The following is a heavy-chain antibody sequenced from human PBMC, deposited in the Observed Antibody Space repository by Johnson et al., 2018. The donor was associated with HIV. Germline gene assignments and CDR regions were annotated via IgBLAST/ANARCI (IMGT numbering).Heavy chain of an antibody. CDR1: GFTFSSYA. D-gene: IGHD1-26*01. Sequence: QVQLVESGGGVVQPGRSLRLSCAASGFTFSSYAMHWVRQAPGKGLEWVAVISYDGSNKYYADSVKGRFTISRDNSKNTLYLQLNRLRAEDTAVYSCASPSRGSGSYFGGAFDIWGQGTMVTVSS. V-gene: IGHV3-30*04. J-gene: IGHJ3*02. CDR3: ASPSRGSGSYFGGAFDI. CDR2: ISYDGSNK.